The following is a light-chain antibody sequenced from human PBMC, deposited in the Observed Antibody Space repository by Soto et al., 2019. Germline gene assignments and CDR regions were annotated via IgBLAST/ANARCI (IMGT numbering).Light chain of an antibody. CDR2: GAS. J-gene: IGKJ1*01. V-gene: IGKV3-20*01. Sequence: EIVLTQSPGTLSLSPGERATLSCRASQSVSSNYLAWYQQKPGQAPRLLIYGASSRATGIPDRFSGSGSGTDCTLTISRLEPEDLAVYCCQQYGSSPWTFGQGAKVEI. CDR3: QQYGSSPWT. CDR1: QSVSSNY.